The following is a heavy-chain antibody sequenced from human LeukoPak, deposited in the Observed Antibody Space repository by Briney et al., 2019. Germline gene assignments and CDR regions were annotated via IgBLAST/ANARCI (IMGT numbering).Heavy chain of an antibody. CDR1: RLTFSTYW. CDR3: AREDVLRFLEWLSSTAYYFDY. Sequence: GGSLRLSCAASRLTFSTYWMHWVRQAPGKGLVWVSRINSDGSSTGYADSVKGRFTISRDNAKNSLYLQMNSLRAEDTAVYYCAREDVLRFLEWLSSTAYYFDYWGQGTLVTVSS. V-gene: IGHV3-74*01. J-gene: IGHJ4*02. D-gene: IGHD3-3*01. CDR2: INSDGSST.